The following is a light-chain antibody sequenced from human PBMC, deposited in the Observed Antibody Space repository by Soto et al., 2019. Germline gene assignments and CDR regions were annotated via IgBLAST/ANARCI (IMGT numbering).Light chain of an antibody. V-gene: IGLV1-44*01. J-gene: IGLJ3*02. CDR1: SSNIGSNT. Sequence: QSALTQPPSVSATPGQRVTISCSGSSSNIGSNTGNWYQQLPGTAPKLVIYSNNQRPSGVPDRFSGSKSGTSASLAISGLQSEDEADYYCAAWDDSLNGGVFGGGTKVTVL. CDR3: AAWDDSLNGGV. CDR2: SNN.